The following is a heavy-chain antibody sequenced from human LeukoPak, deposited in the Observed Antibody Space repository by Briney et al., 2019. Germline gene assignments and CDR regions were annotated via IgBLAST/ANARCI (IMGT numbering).Heavy chain of an antibody. D-gene: IGHD2-2*01. Sequence: GGSLRLSCAASGFSFSNSWMSWVRQAPGKGLEWVANIRQDGSVKFYVGSVKGRFTISRDNAENSLYLQMNSLRAEDTVVYYCATSSDAPGDYWGQGTLVTVSS. CDR1: GFSFSNSW. J-gene: IGHJ4*02. CDR2: IRQDGSVK. CDR3: ATSSDAPGDY. V-gene: IGHV3-7*01.